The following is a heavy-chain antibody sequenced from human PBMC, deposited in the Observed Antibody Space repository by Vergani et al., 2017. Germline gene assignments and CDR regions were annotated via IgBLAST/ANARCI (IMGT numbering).Heavy chain of an antibody. V-gene: IGHV4-59*01. CDR1: GSSISSYY. Sequence: QVQLQESGPGLVKPSETLSLTCTVSGSSISSYYWSWIRQPPGKGLEWIGYIYYSGSTNYNPSLKSRVTISVDTSKNQFSLKLSSVTAADTAVYYCARGKGALYCSGGSCYSYYGMDVWGQGTTVTVSS. J-gene: IGHJ6*02. D-gene: IGHD2-15*01. CDR3: ARGKGALYCSGGSCYSYYGMDV. CDR2: IYYSGST.